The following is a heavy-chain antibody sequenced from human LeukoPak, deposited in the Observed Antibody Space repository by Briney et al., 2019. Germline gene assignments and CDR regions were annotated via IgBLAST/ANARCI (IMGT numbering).Heavy chain of an antibody. Sequence: PSETLSLTCSVSGDSISSGRYYWSWIRQPAGKGLEWIGRVYTSGSANYNPSLESRVTISVDTSKNQLSLKLTSVTAADTAVYYCARDLIRFDSWGQGTLVTVSS. CDR3: ARDLIRFDS. J-gene: IGHJ4*02. CDR1: GDSISSGRYY. D-gene: IGHD2-21*01. CDR2: VYTSGSA. V-gene: IGHV4-61*02.